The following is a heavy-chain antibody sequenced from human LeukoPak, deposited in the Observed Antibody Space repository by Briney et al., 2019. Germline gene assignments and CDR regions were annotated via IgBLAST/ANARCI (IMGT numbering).Heavy chain of an antibody. CDR2: IYYSGST. D-gene: IGHD6-6*01. V-gene: IGHV4-39*07. CDR1: GDSIRSNSYY. J-gene: IGHJ2*01. Sequence: SETLSLTCTVSGDSIRSNSYYWGWIGQPPGKGLEWIGSIYYSGSTYYNPSLKSRVTISVDTSKNQFSLKLSSVTAADTAVYYCARASSSSHWYFDLWGRGTLVTVSS. CDR3: ARASSSSHWYFDL.